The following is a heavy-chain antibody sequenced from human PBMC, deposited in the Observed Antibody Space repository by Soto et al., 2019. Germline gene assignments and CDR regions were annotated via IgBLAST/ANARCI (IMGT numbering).Heavy chain of an antibody. CDR2: ISSSGSTI. V-gene: IGHV3-11*01. D-gene: IGHD5-12*01. J-gene: IGHJ4*02. CDR3: ARDESRDGYNQFDY. CDR1: GFTFSDYY. Sequence: GGSLRLSCAASGFTFSDYYLSWIRQAPGKGLEWVSYISSSGSTIYYAASLKGRFTISRDNAKNSLYLQMNSLRAEDTAVYYCARDESRDGYNQFDYWGQGTLVTVSS.